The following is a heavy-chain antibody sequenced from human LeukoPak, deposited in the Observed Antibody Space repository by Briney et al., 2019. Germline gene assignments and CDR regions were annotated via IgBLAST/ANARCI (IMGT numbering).Heavy chain of an antibody. CDR2: INHSGST. CDR1: GGSFSGYY. CDR3: ARRSLYGSGSYYRY. Sequence: SETLSLTCAVYGGSFSGYYWSWIRQPPGKGLEWIGEINHSGSTNYNPSLKSRVTISVDTSKNQFPLKLSSVTAADTAVYYCARRSLYGSGSYYRYWGQGTLVTVSS. J-gene: IGHJ4*02. D-gene: IGHD3-10*01. V-gene: IGHV4-34*01.